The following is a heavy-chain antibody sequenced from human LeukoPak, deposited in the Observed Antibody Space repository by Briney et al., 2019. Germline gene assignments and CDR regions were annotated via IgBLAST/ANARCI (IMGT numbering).Heavy chain of an antibody. Sequence: GASVKVSCKASGYTFTSYDINWVRQATGQGLEWMGWMNPNSGNTGYAQKFQGRVTMTRNTSISTAYMELSSLRSEDTAVYYCARGSVADYYYYYYMDVWGKGTTVTVSS. CDR2: MNPNSGNT. CDR1: GYTFTSYD. CDR3: ARGSVADYYYYYYMDV. V-gene: IGHV1-8*01. J-gene: IGHJ6*03. D-gene: IGHD6-19*01.